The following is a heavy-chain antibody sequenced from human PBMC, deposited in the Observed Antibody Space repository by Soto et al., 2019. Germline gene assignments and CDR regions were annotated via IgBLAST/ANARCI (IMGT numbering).Heavy chain of an antibody. D-gene: IGHD3-22*01. CDR2: IIPIFGTA. J-gene: IGHJ3*02. CDR3: ARQSYYDSSGYYGAFDI. CDR1: GYTFTHYY. V-gene: IGHV1-69*13. Sequence: GASVKVSCKVSGYTFTHYYIHWVRQAPGQGLEWMGGIIPIFGTANYAQKFQGRVTITADESTSTAYMELSSLRSEDTAVYYCARQSYYDSSGYYGAFDIWGQGTMVTVSS.